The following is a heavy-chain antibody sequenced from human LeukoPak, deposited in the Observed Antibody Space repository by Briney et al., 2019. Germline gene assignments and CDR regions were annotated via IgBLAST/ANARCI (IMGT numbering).Heavy chain of an antibody. V-gene: IGHV1-18*01. CDR3: ARDVRLLRYFENWFDP. D-gene: IGHD3-9*01. CDR2: ISAYNGNT. J-gene: IGHJ5*02. Sequence: GASVKVSCKASGYTFTSYGISWVRQAPGQGLEWMGWISAYNGNTNYAQKLQGRVTMTTDTSTSTAYMELRSLRSDDTAVYYCARDVRLLRYFENWFDPWGQGTLVTVSS. CDR1: GYTFTSYG.